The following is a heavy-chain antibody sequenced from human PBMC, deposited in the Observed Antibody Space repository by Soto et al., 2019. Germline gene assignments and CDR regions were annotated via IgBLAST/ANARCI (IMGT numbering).Heavy chain of an antibody. D-gene: IGHD4-4*01. J-gene: IGHJ6*02. CDR1: GFTFSTYP. Sequence: XGSLRLSCAASGFTFSTYPMSWVRQAPGEGLDWVSGISGSGISTYYTDSVKGRFTISRDNSKNTVFLQMNSLRDEDTAVYYCVKPPVITASYYYYDMDVWGQGTTVTVSS. CDR3: VKPPVITASYYYYDMDV. V-gene: IGHV3-23*01. CDR2: ISGSGIST.